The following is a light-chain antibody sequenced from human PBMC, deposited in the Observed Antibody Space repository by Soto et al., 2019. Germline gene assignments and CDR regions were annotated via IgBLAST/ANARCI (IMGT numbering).Light chain of an antibody. CDR1: SSDVGGYKY. V-gene: IGLV2-14*03. J-gene: IGLJ1*01. CDR3: SSFTRSSTPYV. Sequence: QSALTQPASVSGSPGQSITISCTGTSSDVGGYKYVSWYQQYPCKVPKLMIYDVSNRPSGVSNRFSGSKSGNTASLTISGLQAEDEADYYCSSFTRSSTPYVFGTGTRSPS. CDR2: DVS.